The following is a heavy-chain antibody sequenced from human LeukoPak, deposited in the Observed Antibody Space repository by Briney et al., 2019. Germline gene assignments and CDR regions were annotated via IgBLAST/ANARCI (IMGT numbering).Heavy chain of an antibody. CDR2: IYNSGST. D-gene: IGHD4-23*01. CDR3: AMGGNCGIDY. J-gene: IGHJ4*02. CDR1: SGSVSSTIYY. Sequence: SETLSLTCTVSSGSVSSTIYYWGWIRQPPGKGLERIGSIYNSGSTYYNPALKSRVTMSVDTSKNQFSLKLTSVTAADTAVYYCAMGGNCGIDYWGQGTLITVSS. V-gene: IGHV4-39*01.